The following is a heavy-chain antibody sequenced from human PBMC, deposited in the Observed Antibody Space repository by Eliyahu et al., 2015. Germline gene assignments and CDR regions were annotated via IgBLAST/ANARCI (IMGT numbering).Heavy chain of an antibody. CDR3: TRRGLLGIFGVVDYFDY. CDR1: GYSFTSYG. V-gene: IGHV1-18*04. Sequence: GYSFTSYGISWVRQAPGQELEWMGWISAYNGNTNYAQKLQDRVTMTTDTSTTTAYMELRSLRSDDTAVYYCTRRGLLGIFGVVDYFDYWGQGTLVTVSS. CDR2: ISAYNGNT. J-gene: IGHJ4*02. D-gene: IGHD3-3*01.